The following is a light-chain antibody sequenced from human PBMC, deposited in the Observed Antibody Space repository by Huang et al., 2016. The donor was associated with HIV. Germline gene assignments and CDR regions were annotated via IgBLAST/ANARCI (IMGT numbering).Light chain of an antibody. V-gene: IGKV3-11*01. Sequence: EIVLTQSPATLSLSPGEGATLSCRASQSIGSYLAWYQQRPGQAPRLLIYDASIRATGIPARSSGRGSGTDFTLTISSLEPEDFVVYYCQQRNNWPPWTFGQGTKVELK. J-gene: IGKJ1*01. CDR2: DAS. CDR3: QQRNNWPPWT. CDR1: QSIGSY.